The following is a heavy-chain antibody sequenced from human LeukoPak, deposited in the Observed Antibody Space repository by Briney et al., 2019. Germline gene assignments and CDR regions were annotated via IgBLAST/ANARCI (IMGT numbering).Heavy chain of an antibody. D-gene: IGHD4-17*01. CDR1: GGSISRSVYY. CDR2: IYYSGST. J-gene: IGHJ4*02. CDR3: ARGAKFGDYVLGIDY. Sequence: SETLSLTCTVSGGSISRSVYYRGWIRQPPGKGLEWIGSIYYSGSTYYNPSLESRVTISVDTSNNQFSLKLSSMTAADTAVYYCARGAKFGDYVLGIDYWGQGTLVTVSS. V-gene: IGHV4-39*01.